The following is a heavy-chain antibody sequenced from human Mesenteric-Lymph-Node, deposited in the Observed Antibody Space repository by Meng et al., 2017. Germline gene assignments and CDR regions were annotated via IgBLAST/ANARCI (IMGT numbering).Heavy chain of an antibody. V-gene: IGHV3-53*05. CDR3: ARDVR. CDR1: DFIVTSDY. J-gene: IGHJ3*01. CDR2: IYNGGST. Sequence: GESLKISCAASDFIVTSDYMFWVRQAPGKGLEWVSVIYNGGSTFYTDSVKGRFTISRDNSKNTLYLQMNSRRTEDTAVYYCARDVRWGQGTRVTGSS.